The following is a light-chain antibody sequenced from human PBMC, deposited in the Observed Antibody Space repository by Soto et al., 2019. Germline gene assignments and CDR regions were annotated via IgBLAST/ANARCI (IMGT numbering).Light chain of an antibody. CDR1: QSVSSSY. V-gene: IGKV3-20*01. J-gene: IGKJ2*01. CDR3: QQYGSSSYT. Sequence: EIVLTQSPGPLSLSPGERATLSCRASQSVSSSYLAWYQQKPGQAPRLLIYGASSRATGIPDRFSGSGSGTDFTLTISRLEPEDFAVYYCQQYGSSSYTCGQGTKLEIK. CDR2: GAS.